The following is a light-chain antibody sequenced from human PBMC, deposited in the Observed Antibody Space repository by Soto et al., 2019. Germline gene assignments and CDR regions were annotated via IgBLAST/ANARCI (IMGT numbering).Light chain of an antibody. Sequence: LTQPASVSGSPGQSITISCTGTSSDVGAYNYVSWYQQHPGKAPKLMIYEVINRPSGVSNRFSGSKSGNTASLTISGLQAEDEADYYCGSYTSASTLVFGTGTKVTVL. V-gene: IGLV2-14*01. CDR2: EVI. CDR1: SSDVGAYNY. CDR3: GSYTSASTLV. J-gene: IGLJ1*01.